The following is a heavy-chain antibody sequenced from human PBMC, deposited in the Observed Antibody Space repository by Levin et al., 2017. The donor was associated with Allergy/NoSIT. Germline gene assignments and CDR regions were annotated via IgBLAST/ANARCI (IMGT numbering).Heavy chain of an antibody. CDR3: ARLYEEPYFDY. CDR1: GGSISSYY. D-gene: IGHD1-14*01. V-gene: IGHV4-59*01. J-gene: IGHJ4*02. Sequence: PSETLSLTCSVSGGSISSYYWSWIRQPPGKGLEWIGYIYYNGGTNYNPSLKSRVTISLDTSKNQFSLKLSSVTAADTAMYYCARLYEEPYFDYWGQGTLVTVSS. CDR2: IYYNGGT.